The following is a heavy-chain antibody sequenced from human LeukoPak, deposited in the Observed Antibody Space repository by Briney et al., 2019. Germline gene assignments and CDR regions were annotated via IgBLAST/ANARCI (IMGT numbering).Heavy chain of an antibody. J-gene: IGHJ5*02. CDR3: ARGRGSRWLFDP. Sequence: SETLSLTCAVYGGSFSGYYWSWIRQPPGKGLEWIGEINHSGSTNYNPSLKSRVTISVDTSKNQFSLKLSSVIAADTAVYYCARGRGSRWLFDPWGQGTLVTVSS. CDR2: INHSGST. V-gene: IGHV4-34*01. D-gene: IGHD3-10*01. CDR1: GGSFSGYY.